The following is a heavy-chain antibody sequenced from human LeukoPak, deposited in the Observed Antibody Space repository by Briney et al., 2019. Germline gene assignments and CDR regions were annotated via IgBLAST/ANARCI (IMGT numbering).Heavy chain of an antibody. V-gene: IGHV3-23*01. Sequence: SGGSLRLSCAASGFTFSSYGMPWVRQAPGKGLEWVSGISGNGYSTHYADSVKGRFTISRDNSKNTLSLQMNSLRAEDTAVYYCAKVNWCSASCADAWGQGTLVTVSS. CDR3: AKVNWCSASCADA. CDR2: ISGNGYST. J-gene: IGHJ4*02. D-gene: IGHD2-2*01. CDR1: GFTFSSYG.